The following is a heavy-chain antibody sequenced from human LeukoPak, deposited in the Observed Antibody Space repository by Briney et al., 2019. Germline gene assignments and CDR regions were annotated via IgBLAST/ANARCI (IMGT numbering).Heavy chain of an antibody. CDR2: TYHRSKWYS. Sequence: SQTLSLTCAISGDSVSSNSVAWNWLRQSPARGLEWLGRTYHRSKWYSDFAVSVKSRMTINPDPSRNQFALQLSSVTPEDTAVYYCARTLAGRVDYWGQGTLVTVSS. J-gene: IGHJ4*02. CDR3: ARTLAGRVDY. CDR1: GDSVSSNSVA. D-gene: IGHD6-19*01. V-gene: IGHV6-1*01.